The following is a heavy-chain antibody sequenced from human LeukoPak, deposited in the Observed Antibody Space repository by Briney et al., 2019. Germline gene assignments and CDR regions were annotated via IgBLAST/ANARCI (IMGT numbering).Heavy chain of an antibody. V-gene: IGHV4-39*07. CDR1: GVSISSSSYY. D-gene: IGHD3-10*01. CDR3: ARGRITMVRGIDWFDP. Sequence: PSETLSLTCTVSGVSISSSSYYWGWIRQPPGKGLEWIGSIYYSGSTYYNPSLKSRVTISVDTSKNQFSLKLSSVTAADTAVYYCARGRITMVRGIDWFDPWGQGTLVTVSS. CDR2: IYYSGST. J-gene: IGHJ5*02.